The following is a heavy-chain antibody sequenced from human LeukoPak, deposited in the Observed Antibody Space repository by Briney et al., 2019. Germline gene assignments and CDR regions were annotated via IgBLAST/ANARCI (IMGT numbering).Heavy chain of an antibody. Sequence: GASVKVSCKASGYTFTGYYMHWVRQAPGQGLEWMGWINPNSGGANYVQKFQGRVTMTRDTSISTAYMELSRLRSDDTAVYYCARERSSGWFDYWGQGTLVTVSS. CDR1: GYTFTGYY. D-gene: IGHD6-25*01. CDR3: ARERSSGWFDY. V-gene: IGHV1-2*02. J-gene: IGHJ4*02. CDR2: INPNSGGA.